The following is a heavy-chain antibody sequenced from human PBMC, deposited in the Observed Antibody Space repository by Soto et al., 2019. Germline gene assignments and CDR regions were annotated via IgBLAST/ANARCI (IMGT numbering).Heavy chain of an antibody. D-gene: IGHD4-17*01. CDR2: IYYSGST. Sequence: PSETLSLTCTVSGGSISSSSYYWGWIRQPPGKGLEWIGSIYYSGSTYYNPSLKSRVTISVDTSKNQFSLKLSSVTAADTAVYYCARSPVYGNWFDPWRQGTLVTVSS. CDR3: ARSPVYGNWFDP. J-gene: IGHJ5*02. CDR1: GGSISSSSYY. V-gene: IGHV4-39*01.